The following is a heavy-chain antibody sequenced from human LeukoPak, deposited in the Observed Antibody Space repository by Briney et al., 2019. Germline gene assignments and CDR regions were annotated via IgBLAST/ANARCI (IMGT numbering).Heavy chain of an antibody. J-gene: IGHJ3*02. CDR2: ISSSSSTI. V-gene: IGHV3-48*02. CDR3: ARDGMVRGVIIWDAFDI. CDR1: GFTFSSYS. Sequence: GGSLRLSCAASGFTFSSYSMDWVRQAPGKGLEWVSYISSSSSTIYYADSVKGRFTISRDNAKNSLYLQMNSLRDEDTAVYYCARDGMVRGVIIWDAFDIWGQGTMVTVSS. D-gene: IGHD3-10*01.